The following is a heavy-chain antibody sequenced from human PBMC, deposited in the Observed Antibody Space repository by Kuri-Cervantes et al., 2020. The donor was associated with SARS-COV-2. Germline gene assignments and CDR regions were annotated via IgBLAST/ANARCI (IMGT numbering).Heavy chain of an antibody. J-gene: IGHJ4*02. Sequence: PSVKVSCKASGYTFTGYYMHWVRQAPGQGLEWMGWINPNSGGTNYAQKFQGWVTMTRDTSISTAYMELSRLRSDDTAVYYCARGLDTAMAYYFDYWGQGTLVTVSS. V-gene: IGHV1-2*04. CDR2: INPNSGGT. D-gene: IGHD5-18*01. CDR1: GYTFTGYY. CDR3: ARGLDTAMAYYFDY.